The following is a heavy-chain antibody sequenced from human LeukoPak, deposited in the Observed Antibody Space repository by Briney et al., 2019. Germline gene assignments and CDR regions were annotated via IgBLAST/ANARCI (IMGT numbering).Heavy chain of an antibody. CDR2: IIPIFGTA. CDR1: GGTFSSYA. CDR3: ARGYYYDSSGYPSHFDY. D-gene: IGHD3-22*01. Sequence: SVKVSCKASGGTFSSYAISWVRQAPGQGLEWMGGIIPIFGTANYAQKFQGRVTITTDESTGTAYMELSSLRSEDTAVYYCARGYYYDSSGYPSHFDYWGQGTLVTVSS. V-gene: IGHV1-69*05. J-gene: IGHJ4*02.